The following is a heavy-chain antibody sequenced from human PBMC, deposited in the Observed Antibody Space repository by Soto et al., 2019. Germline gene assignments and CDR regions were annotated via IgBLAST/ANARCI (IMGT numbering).Heavy chain of an antibody. CDR2: ISANNGNT. V-gene: IGHV1-18*01. CDR1: GYTFTSYG. D-gene: IGHD3-16*01. CDR3: ARGRTHRRLSVWFDP. J-gene: IGHJ5*02. Sequence: VKVSCKASGYTFTSYGISWVRQAPGQGLEWMGWISANNGNTDYAQKFQGRVTMTTNTSTSTAYMELSSLRSEDTAVYYCARGRTHRRLSVWFDPWGQGTLVTVSS.